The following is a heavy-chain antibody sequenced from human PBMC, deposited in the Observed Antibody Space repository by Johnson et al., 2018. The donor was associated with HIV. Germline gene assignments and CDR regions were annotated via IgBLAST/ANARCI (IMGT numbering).Heavy chain of an antibody. CDR3: GRGTLTGTTGGFDI. CDR1: EFTFDDYG. Sequence: VQLVESGGGVVRPGGSLRLSCAASEFTFDDYGMSWVRQAPGKGLEWVSGINWNGGSTGYADSVKGRFTISRDNAKNSLYLQMNSLRAEDTALYYCGRGTLTGTTGGFDIWGQGTMVTVSA. CDR2: INWNGGST. J-gene: IGHJ3*02. V-gene: IGHV3-20*04. D-gene: IGHD1-20*01.